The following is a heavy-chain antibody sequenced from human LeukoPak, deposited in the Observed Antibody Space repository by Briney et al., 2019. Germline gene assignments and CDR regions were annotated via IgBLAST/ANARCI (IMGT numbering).Heavy chain of an antibody. Sequence: GGSLRLSCAASGFTFNYYWMSWVRQAPGKGLEWVASIKQDGIEKYSVDALRGRFTISRDNAKNSLYLQMNILRAEDTAIYHCARLSSGSGSYYAHFFDYWGQGTLVTVSS. J-gene: IGHJ4*02. CDR3: ARLSSGSGSYYAHFFDY. V-gene: IGHV3-7*01. CDR1: GFTFNYYW. CDR2: IKQDGIEK. D-gene: IGHD3-10*01.